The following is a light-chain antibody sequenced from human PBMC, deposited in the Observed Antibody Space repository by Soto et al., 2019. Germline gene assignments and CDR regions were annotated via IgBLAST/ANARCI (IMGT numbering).Light chain of an antibody. V-gene: IGLV2-14*03. CDR1: NNDVCDYRS. Sequence: QSVLTQPASVSGSPGQSITISCTGNNNDVCDYRSVSWYQQHPGKAPKLVIYDVSNRPSGVSYRFSGSKSGNTASLTISGLQAEDEADYYCSSYTSTSTQVFGTGTKVTVL. CDR3: SSYTSTSTQV. J-gene: IGLJ1*01. CDR2: DVS.